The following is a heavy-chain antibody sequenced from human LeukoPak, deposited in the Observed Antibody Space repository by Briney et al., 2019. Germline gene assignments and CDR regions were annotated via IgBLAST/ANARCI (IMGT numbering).Heavy chain of an antibody. CDR3: ARGHYGLDY. Sequence: PGGSLRLSCAVSGFTFSDWYMSWIRQAPGKGPEWVSYIFNSGTTIYYADSVKGRFTISRDNAMNSLYLHMNSLRAGDTAVYYCARGHYGLDYWGQGTQVTVSS. CDR1: GFTFSDWY. V-gene: IGHV3-11*01. J-gene: IGHJ4*02. D-gene: IGHD4-17*01. CDR2: IFNSGTTI.